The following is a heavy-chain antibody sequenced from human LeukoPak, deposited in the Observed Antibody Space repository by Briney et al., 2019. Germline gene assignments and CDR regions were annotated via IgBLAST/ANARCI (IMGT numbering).Heavy chain of an antibody. CDR1: GYSFTSYY. V-gene: IGHV1-46*01. CDR3: ARETPRDYGNKNWFDP. J-gene: IGHJ5*02. D-gene: IGHD4-17*01. CDR2: INPSGGST. Sequence: ASVKVSCKASGYSFTSYYIHWVRQAPGQGLEWMGIINPSGGSTSYAQKFQGRVTMTRDTSTSTVYMELSSLRSEDTAVYYCARETPRDYGNKNWFDPWGQGTLVTVSS.